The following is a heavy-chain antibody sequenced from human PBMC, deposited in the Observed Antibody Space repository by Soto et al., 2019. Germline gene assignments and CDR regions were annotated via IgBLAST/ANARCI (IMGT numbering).Heavy chain of an antibody. CDR3: AKVSTDYWLFDR. CDR1: GFTFSGYA. V-gene: IGHV3-23*01. D-gene: IGHD3-16*01. Sequence: EVQLLESGGGLVQPGGSLRLSCAASGFTFSGYAMHWVRQAPGKGLEWVSTTSGSGGSTYYADSVKGRFTVSRDNSRNTLYLQMNSLRAEDTAVYYCAKVSTDYWLFDRRGQGALVTVSS. J-gene: IGHJ4*02. CDR2: TSGSGGST.